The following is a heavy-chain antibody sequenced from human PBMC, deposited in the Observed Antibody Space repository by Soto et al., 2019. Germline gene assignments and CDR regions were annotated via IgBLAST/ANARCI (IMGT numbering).Heavy chain of an antibody. CDR2: ISYDGSNK. J-gene: IGHJ3*02. D-gene: IGHD3-16*02. Sequence: QVQLVESGGGVVQPGRSLRLSCAASEFNFSSYGMHWVRQAPDKGMEWVAVISYDGSNKYYADSVKGRFTISRDNSKNTLYLQMNSQRAEDTAVYYCANQFGGVIVDAFDIWGQGTMVTVSS. CDR3: ANQFGGVIVDAFDI. CDR1: EFNFSSYG. V-gene: IGHV3-30*18.